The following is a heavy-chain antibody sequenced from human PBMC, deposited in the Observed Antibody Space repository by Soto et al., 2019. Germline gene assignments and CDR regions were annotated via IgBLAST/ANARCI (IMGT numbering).Heavy chain of an antibody. CDR1: GFTFSSYG. D-gene: IGHD3-10*01. Sequence: QVQLVESGGGVVQPGRSLRLSCAASGFTFSSYGMHWVRQAPGKGLEWVAVIWYDGSNKYYADSVKGRFTISRDNSKNTLYLQMNSLRAEDTAVYYCARIITMVRGATYYGMDVWGQGTTLTVSS. CDR2: IWYDGSNK. J-gene: IGHJ6*02. CDR3: ARIITMVRGATYYGMDV. V-gene: IGHV3-33*01.